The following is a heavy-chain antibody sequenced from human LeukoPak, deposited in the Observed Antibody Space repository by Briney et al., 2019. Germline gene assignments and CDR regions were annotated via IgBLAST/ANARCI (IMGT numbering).Heavy chain of an antibody. CDR2: IYYSGAT. CDR3: ARVMHSSGWSDFDY. CDR1: GGSISNYY. J-gene: IGHJ4*02. V-gene: IGHV4-59*01. D-gene: IGHD6-19*01. Sequence: SETLSLTCTVSGGSISNYYWTWIRQPPGKGLEWIGYIYYSGATNYNPSLKSRVTISVDTSKNQFSLKLSSVTAADTAVYYCARVMHSSGWSDFDYWGQGTLVTVSS.